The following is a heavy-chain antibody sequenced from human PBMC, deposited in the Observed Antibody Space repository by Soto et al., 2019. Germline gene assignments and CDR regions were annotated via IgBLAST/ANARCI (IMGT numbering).Heavy chain of an antibody. V-gene: IGHV3-9*01. CDR3: AKDKRARMVTSYFDY. CDR1: GFTFDDYA. D-gene: IGHD3-10*01. CDR2: LSWNSGSI. Sequence: VQLVESGGGLVQPGRSLRLSCAASGFTFDDYAMHWVRQAPGKGLEWVSGLSWNSGSIGYADSVKGRFTISRDNAKNSLYLQMNSLRAEDTALYYCAKDKRARMVTSYFDYWGQGTLVTVSS. J-gene: IGHJ4*02.